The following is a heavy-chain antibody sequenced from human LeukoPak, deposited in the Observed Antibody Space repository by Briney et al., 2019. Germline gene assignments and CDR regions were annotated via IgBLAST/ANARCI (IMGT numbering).Heavy chain of an antibody. J-gene: IGHJ4*02. Sequence: GGSLRLSCAASGFTVSNNYMSWVRQAPGKGLEWVSVIYSGTTYYAYSVKGRFTVSSDNSKNTLYLQLNSLRAEDTAVYYCVRDQNCWGQGTLVTVSS. CDR1: GFTVSNNY. CDR2: IYSGTT. V-gene: IGHV3-66*01. CDR3: VRDQNC.